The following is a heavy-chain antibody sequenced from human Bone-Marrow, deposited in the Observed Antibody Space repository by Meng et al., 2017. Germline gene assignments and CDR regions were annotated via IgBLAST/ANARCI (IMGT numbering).Heavy chain of an antibody. CDR2: IWYDGSNE. CDR1: RFTFSISG. Sequence: VYLVESGWCLVKPGCSLILFCAAFRFTFSISGMHWVRPAPGKVLEWVAFIWYDGSNEYYADSVKGRFTISRDNSKNTLYLQMNSLRAEDTAVYYCARDRGDYYYFDYWGQGTLVTVSS. V-gene: IGHV3-33*01. D-gene: IGHD4-17*01. J-gene: IGHJ4*02. CDR3: ARDRGDYYYFDY.